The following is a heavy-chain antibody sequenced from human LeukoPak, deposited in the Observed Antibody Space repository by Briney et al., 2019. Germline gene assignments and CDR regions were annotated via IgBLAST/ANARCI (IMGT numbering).Heavy chain of an antibody. CDR3: ARGGGIYGDYFIDY. Sequence: GGSLRLSCAASGFTFSSQAMSWVRQPPGKGLEWVSALSGSGGNTFYADSVKGRFTISRDNSKNTLYLRMHSLRAEDTAVYFCARGGGIYGDYFIDYWGQGTLVTVSS. J-gene: IGHJ4*02. V-gene: IGHV3-23*01. CDR2: LSGSGGNT. CDR1: GFTFSSQA. D-gene: IGHD4-17*01.